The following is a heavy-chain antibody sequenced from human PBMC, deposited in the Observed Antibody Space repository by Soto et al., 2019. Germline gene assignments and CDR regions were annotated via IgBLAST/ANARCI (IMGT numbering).Heavy chain of an antibody. V-gene: IGHV1-2*04. J-gene: IGHJ6*02. D-gene: IGHD1-26*01. CDR3: ARGLYSGSYDYYYYGMDV. CDR2: INPNSGGT. CDR1: GYTFTGYY. Sequence: GASVKVSCKASGYTFTGYYMHWVRQAPGQGLEWMGWINPNSGGTNYAQKFQGWVTMTRDTSISTAYMELSRLRSDDTAVYYCARGLYSGSYDYYYYGMDVWGQGTTVTVSS.